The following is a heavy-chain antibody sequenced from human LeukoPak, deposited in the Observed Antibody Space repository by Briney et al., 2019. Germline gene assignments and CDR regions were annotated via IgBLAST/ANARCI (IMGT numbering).Heavy chain of an antibody. CDR2: ISTSSSTI. CDR3: AKGVEATTNSYFMDV. Sequence: GGSLRLSCAASGFTFSTYTMNWVRQAPGKGLEWVSYISTSSSTIYYADSVKGRFTISRDNAKNSLYLQMNSLRAEDTAVYYCAKGVEATTNSYFMDVWGKGTTVTVSS. J-gene: IGHJ6*03. CDR1: GFTFSTYT. D-gene: IGHD1-26*01. V-gene: IGHV3-48*04.